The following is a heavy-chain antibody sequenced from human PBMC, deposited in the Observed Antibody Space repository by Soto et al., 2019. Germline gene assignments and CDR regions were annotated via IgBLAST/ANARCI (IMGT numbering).Heavy chain of an antibody. V-gene: IGHV3-74*01. CDR3: ARDRDYYDSSGYYRNFDY. Sequence: GGSLRLSCAASGFTFSSYWMHWVRQAPGKGLVWVSRINSDGSSTSYADSVKGRFTISRDNAKNTLYLQMNSLRAEDTAVYYCARDRDYYDSSGYYRNFDYWGQGTLVTVSS. J-gene: IGHJ4*02. CDR1: GFTFSSYW. CDR2: INSDGSST. D-gene: IGHD3-22*01.